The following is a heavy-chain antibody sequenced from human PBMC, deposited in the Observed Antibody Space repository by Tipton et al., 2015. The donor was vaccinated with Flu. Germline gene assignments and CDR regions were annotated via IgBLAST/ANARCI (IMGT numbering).Heavy chain of an antibody. Sequence: TLSLTCTVSGGSTNEYYWSWLRQAPGRGLEWLGHVYYTGVPTFNPSLRGRLIISLDNSRDRFSLKLTSVTSADTAVYYCARLRAGPSAGWHTFDSWGHGSLVTVSS. V-gene: IGHV4-59*08. CDR2: VYYTGVP. CDR3: ARLRAGPSAGWHTFDS. J-gene: IGHJ4*01. CDR1: GGSTNEYY. D-gene: IGHD6-19*01.